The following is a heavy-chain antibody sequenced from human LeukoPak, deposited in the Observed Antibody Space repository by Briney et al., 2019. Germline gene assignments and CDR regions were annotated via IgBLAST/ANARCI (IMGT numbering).Heavy chain of an antibody. CDR2: INAGNGNT. J-gene: IGHJ6*02. Sequence: ASVKVSCKASGYTFTSYAMHWVRQAPGQRLEWMGWINAGNGNTKYSQKFQGRVTITRDTSASTAYMELSSLRSEDTAVYYCARGALYYYDSSAWYYYYGMDVWGQGTTVTVSS. D-gene: IGHD3-22*01. V-gene: IGHV1-3*01. CDR1: GYTFTSYA. CDR3: ARGALYYYDSSAWYYYYGMDV.